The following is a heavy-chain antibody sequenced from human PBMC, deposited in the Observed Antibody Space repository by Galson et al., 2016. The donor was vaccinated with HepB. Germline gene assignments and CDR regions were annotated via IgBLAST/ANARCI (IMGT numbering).Heavy chain of an antibody. V-gene: IGHV3-9*01. CDR1: GFTFDDYA. Sequence: SLRLSCAASGFTFDDYAMHWVRQAPGKGLEWVSGISWDSGSFGYADSVKGRFIISRDNAKNSLYLQMNSLRDEDTALYYCAKGGPGGSYWTSYFDLWGRGTLVTVSS. CDR3: AKGGPGGSYWTSYFDL. J-gene: IGHJ2*01. D-gene: IGHD1-26*01. CDR2: ISWDSGSF.